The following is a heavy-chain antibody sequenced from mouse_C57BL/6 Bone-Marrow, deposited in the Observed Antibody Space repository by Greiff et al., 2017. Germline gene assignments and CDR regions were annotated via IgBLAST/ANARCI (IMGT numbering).Heavy chain of an antibody. J-gene: IGHJ3*01. CDR2: IDPSDSET. D-gene: IGHD3-2*02. Sequence: VQLQQPGAELVRPGSSVKLSCKASGYTFTSYWMHWVKQRPIQGLEWIGNIDPSDSETHYNQKFKDKATLTVDKSSSTAYMQLSSLTSEDSAVYYCARSRDSSGPSPAYWGQGTLVTVSA. CDR3: ARSRDSSGPSPAY. V-gene: IGHV1-52*01. CDR1: GYTFTSYW.